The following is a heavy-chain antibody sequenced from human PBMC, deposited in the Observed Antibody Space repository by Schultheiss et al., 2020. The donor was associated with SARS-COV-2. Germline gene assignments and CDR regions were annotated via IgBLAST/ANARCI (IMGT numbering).Heavy chain of an antibody. J-gene: IGHJ6*03. CDR2: IRSKANSYAT. Sequence: GGSLRLSCVASGFTFSGSAMHWVRQASRKGLEWVGRIRSKANSYATAYAASVKGRFTISRDDSKNTAYLQMNSLKTEDTAVYYCTRSVVAATRRYYYYYMDVWGKGTTVTVSS. CDR3: TRSVVAATRRYYYYYMDV. V-gene: IGHV3-73*01. D-gene: IGHD2-15*01. CDR1: GFTFSGSA.